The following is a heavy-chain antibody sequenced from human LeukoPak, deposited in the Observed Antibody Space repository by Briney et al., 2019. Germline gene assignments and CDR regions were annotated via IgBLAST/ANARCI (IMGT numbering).Heavy chain of an antibody. CDR1: GFTFSSYA. J-gene: IGHJ4*02. CDR3: ARLGTH. CDR2: IKQDGSEK. Sequence: GGSLRLSCAASGFTFSSYAMHWVRQAPGKGLEWVANIKQDGSEKNYVDSVKGRFTISRDNAKNSLYLQMNSLRAEDTAVYYCARLGTHWGQGTLVTVSS. V-gene: IGHV3-7*01. D-gene: IGHD1-1*01.